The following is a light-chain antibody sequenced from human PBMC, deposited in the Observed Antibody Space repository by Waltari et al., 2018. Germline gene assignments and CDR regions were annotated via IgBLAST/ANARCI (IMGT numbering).Light chain of an antibody. J-gene: IGLJ1*01. V-gene: IGLV2-14*01. CDR1: SSDVGGYKY. CDR3: NSYTSSDTYV. Sequence: QSALTQPASVSGSPGQSITISCTGTSSDVGGYKYVSWYPHHTGKAPRLMMYEVSNRPSGVLNSFSGSKSGNTASLTISGLQAEDEADYYCNSYTSSDTYVFGTGTKVTVL. CDR2: EVS.